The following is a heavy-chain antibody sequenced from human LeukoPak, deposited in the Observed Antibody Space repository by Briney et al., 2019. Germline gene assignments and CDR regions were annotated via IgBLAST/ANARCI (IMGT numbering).Heavy chain of an antibody. CDR2: IYYSGST. J-gene: IGHJ1*01. CDR3: AIAAAGTSHFQH. V-gene: IGHV4-59*01. Sequence: SETLSLTCTVPGGSISSYYWSWIRQPPGKGLEWIGYIYYSGSTNYNPSLKSRVTISVDTSKNQFSLKLSSVAAADTAVYYCAIAAAGTSHFQHWGQGTLVTVSS. CDR1: GGSISSYY. D-gene: IGHD6-13*01.